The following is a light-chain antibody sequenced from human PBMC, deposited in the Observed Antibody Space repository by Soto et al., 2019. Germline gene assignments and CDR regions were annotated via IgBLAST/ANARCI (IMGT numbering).Light chain of an antibody. Sequence: QSALTPPASVSGSPGQSITIFCTGTSSVVGCYNYVSWYQHHPGTAPKLMIYEVSNRPSGVSSRFSGSKSGNTASLTISGLQAEDESDYCCSSYTSSSTRLDVFGTGTKLTVL. V-gene: IGLV2-14*01. CDR3: SSYTSSSTRLDV. J-gene: IGLJ1*01. CDR2: EVS. CDR1: SSVVGCYNY.